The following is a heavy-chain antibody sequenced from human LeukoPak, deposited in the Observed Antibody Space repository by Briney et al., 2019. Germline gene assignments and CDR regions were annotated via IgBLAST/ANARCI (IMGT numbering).Heavy chain of an antibody. J-gene: IGHJ4*02. CDR2: IFYSGNT. CDR1: GYSITSYY. V-gene: IGHV4-59*01. CDR3: ARVFRRGGYFDY. Sequence: AETLSLTCTVSGYSITSYYWSWIRQPPGEGLEWIGYIFYSGNTDYNPSLKSRVTISVDTSKNQFSLKLDSVTAADTAVYYCARVFRRGGYFDYWGQGTLVTVSS. D-gene: IGHD2-15*01.